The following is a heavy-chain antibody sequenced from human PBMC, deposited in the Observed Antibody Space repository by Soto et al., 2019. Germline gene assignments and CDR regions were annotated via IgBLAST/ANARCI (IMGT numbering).Heavy chain of an antibody. V-gene: IGHV4-31*03. D-gene: IGHD3-16*01. J-gene: IGHJ4*02. CDR2: IFHSGST. Sequence: QVQLQESGPGLVKPSQTLSLTCTVSGGSITSGGYNWHWIRQHPVQGLEWIGYIFHSGSTHYNPSLKSRLTMSADTSKNQLSMRLTPVTAADTAVYYCARGGASFTGPAGYWGQGTLVTVSS. CDR3: ARGGASFTGPAGY. CDR1: GGSITSGGYN.